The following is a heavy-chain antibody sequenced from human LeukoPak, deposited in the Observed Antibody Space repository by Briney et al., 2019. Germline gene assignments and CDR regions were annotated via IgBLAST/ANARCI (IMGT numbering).Heavy chain of an antibody. Sequence: GGSLRLSCAASGFTFSSYSMNWVRQAPGKVLEWVSSISSSSSYIYYADSVKGRFTISRDNAKNSLYLQMNSLRAENTAVYYCARDRNSGYDSSFDYWGQGTLVTVSS. CDR1: GFTFSSYS. J-gene: IGHJ4*02. CDR2: ISSSSSYI. V-gene: IGHV3-21*01. D-gene: IGHD5-12*01. CDR3: ARDRNSGYDSSFDY.